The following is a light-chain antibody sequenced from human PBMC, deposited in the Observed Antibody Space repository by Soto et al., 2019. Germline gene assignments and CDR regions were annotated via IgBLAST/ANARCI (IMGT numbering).Light chain of an antibody. CDR1: SSDVGGYNF. Sequence: QSALTQPASVSGSPGQSITISCTGTSSDVGGYNFVSWYQQRPGKAPKLMIYDVSNRPSGVSNRFSGSKSGNTASLTISGLQAEDEADYYCSSYTTNSTHVFGTGTKVTVL. V-gene: IGLV2-14*01. CDR2: DVS. CDR3: SSYTTNSTHV. J-gene: IGLJ1*01.